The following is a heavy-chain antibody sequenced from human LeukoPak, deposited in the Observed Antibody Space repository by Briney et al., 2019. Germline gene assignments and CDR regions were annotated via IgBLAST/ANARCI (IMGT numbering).Heavy chain of an antibody. CDR1: GFTVSSNY. CDR3: AKGIKELLLDY. Sequence: GGSLRLSCAASGFTVSSNYMSWVRQAPGKGLEWVSVIYSGGSTYYADSVKGRFTISRDNSKNTLYLQMNSLRAEDTAVYYCAKGIKELLLDYWGQGTLVTVSS. V-gene: IGHV3-53*01. D-gene: IGHD1-14*01. CDR2: IYSGGST. J-gene: IGHJ4*02.